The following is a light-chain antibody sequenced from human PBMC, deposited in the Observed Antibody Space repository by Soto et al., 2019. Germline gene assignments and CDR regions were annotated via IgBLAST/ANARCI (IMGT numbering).Light chain of an antibody. CDR2: EVS. V-gene: IGLV2-8*01. J-gene: IGLJ2*01. CDR3: SSYAGSNNFVV. CDR1: SSDVGGYNY. Sequence: QSALTQPPSASGSPGQSVTISCTGTSSDVGGYNYVSWYQQHSGKAPNLMIYEVSKRPSGVPDRFSGSKSGNTASLTVSGLQAEDEADYYCSSYAGSNNFVVFGGGTKLTGL.